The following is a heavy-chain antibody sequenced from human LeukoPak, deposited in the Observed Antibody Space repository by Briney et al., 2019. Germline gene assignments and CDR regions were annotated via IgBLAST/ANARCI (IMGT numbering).Heavy chain of an antibody. Sequence: PGGSLRLSCAASGFTVSSNYMSWVRQAPGKGLEWVSSISSSSSYIYYADSVKGRFTISRDNAKNSLYLQMNSLRAEDTAVYYCASSAIAATGPNWFDPWGQGTLVTVSS. CDR2: ISSSSSYI. CDR3: ASSAIAATGPNWFDP. J-gene: IGHJ5*02. D-gene: IGHD6-13*01. V-gene: IGHV3-21*01. CDR1: GFTVSSNY.